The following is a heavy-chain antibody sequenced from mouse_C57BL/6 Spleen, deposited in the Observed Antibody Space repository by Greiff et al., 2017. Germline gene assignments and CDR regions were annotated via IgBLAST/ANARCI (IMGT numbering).Heavy chain of an antibody. CDR1: GFTFSDYY. Sequence: EVKLVESEGGLVQPGSSMKLSCTASGFTFSDYYMAWVRQVPEKGLEWVANINYDGSSTYYLDSLKSRFIISRDNAKNILYLQMSSLKSEDTATYYCARVGPYYYGSSYGGAMDYWGQGTSVTVSS. V-gene: IGHV5-16*01. CDR2: INYDGSST. J-gene: IGHJ4*01. D-gene: IGHD1-1*01. CDR3: ARVGPYYYGSSYGGAMDY.